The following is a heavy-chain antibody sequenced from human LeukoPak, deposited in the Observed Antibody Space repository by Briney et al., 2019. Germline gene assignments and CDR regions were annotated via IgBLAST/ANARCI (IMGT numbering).Heavy chain of an antibody. Sequence: ASVKVSCKASGYTFTSYYMHWVRQAPGQGLAWMGWINPNSGGTNYAQKFQGRVTMTRDTSISTAYMELSRLRSDDTAVYYCARAASFLVVDYWGQGTLVTVSS. CDR2: INPNSGGT. V-gene: IGHV1-2*02. CDR3: ARAASFLVVDY. J-gene: IGHJ4*02. D-gene: IGHD1-26*01. CDR1: GYTFTSYY.